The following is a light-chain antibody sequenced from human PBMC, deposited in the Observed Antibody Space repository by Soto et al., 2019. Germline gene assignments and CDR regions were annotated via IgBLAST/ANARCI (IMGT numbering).Light chain of an antibody. Sequence: DVVMTQSPLSLPVTLGQPASISCRSSQSLIHSDGDTYLNWFQQRPGQSPRRLIYKVSDRDSGVPDRFTGSGSGTDFTLKISRVEAADVGVYYCMQGTRWPWTFGQGTEVEIK. V-gene: IGKV2-30*02. CDR1: QSLIHSDGDTY. J-gene: IGKJ1*01. CDR2: KVS. CDR3: MQGTRWPWT.